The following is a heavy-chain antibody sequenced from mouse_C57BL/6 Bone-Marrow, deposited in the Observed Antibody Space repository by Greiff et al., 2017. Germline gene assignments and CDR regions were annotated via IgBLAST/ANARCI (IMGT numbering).Heavy chain of an antibody. Sequence: EVQLMESGGGLVKPGGSLKLSCAASGFTFSDYGMHWVRQAPEKGLEWVAYISSGSSTTYYADTVKGRFTISRDNAKNTLFLQMTSLRSEDTAMYYCAIATVVSTDAMDYWGRGTSVTVSS. D-gene: IGHD1-1*01. CDR3: AIATVVSTDAMDY. CDR2: ISSGSSTT. V-gene: IGHV5-17*01. J-gene: IGHJ4*01. CDR1: GFTFSDYG.